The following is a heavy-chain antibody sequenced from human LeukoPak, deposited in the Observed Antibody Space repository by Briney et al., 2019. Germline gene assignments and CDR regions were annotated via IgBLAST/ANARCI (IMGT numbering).Heavy chain of an antibody. CDR1: GVSISSYY. CDR2: IYYSGST. D-gene: IGHD3-22*01. CDR3: ARSDLDSSGYYGVLYFDY. J-gene: IGHJ4*02. Sequence: PSETLSLTCTVPGVSISSYYWSWIRQPPGKGLEWIGYIYYSGSTDYNPSLKSRVTISVDTSKNRFSLRLSSVTAADTAVYYCARSDLDSSGYYGVLYFDYRGQGAPVTVSS. V-gene: IGHV4-59*01.